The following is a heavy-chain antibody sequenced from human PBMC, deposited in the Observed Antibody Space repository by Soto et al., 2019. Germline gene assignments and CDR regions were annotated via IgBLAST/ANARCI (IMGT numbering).Heavy chain of an antibody. CDR1: GGSFSGYY. D-gene: IGHD5-12*01. V-gene: IGHV4-34*01. CDR2: INHSGST. Sequence: QVQLQQWGAGLLKPSETLSLTCAVYGGSFSGYYWSWIRQPPGKGLEWSGEINHSGSTNYNPSLKSRVTISVDTSKNQFCLKLSSVTAAATAVYYCARTRPDGSTDYWGQGTLVTVAS. J-gene: IGHJ4*02. CDR3: ARTRPDGSTDY.